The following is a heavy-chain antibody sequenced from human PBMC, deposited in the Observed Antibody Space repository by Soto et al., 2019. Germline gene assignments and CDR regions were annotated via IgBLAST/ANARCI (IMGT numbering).Heavy chain of an antibody. Sequence: QVQLVQSGAEVKKPGSSVKVSCKASGGTFSSYAISWVRQAPGQGLEWMGGIIPIFGTANYAQKFQGRVTITADESTSTAYMELSSLGSEDTAVYYCARAGIAVAGRDGYWFDPWGQGTLVTVSS. CDR1: GGTFSSYA. CDR3: ARAGIAVAGRDGYWFDP. J-gene: IGHJ5*02. D-gene: IGHD6-19*01. V-gene: IGHV1-69*01. CDR2: IIPIFGTA.